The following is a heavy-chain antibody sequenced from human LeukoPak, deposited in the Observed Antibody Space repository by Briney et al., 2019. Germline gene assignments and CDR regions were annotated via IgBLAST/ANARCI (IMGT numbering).Heavy chain of an antibody. J-gene: IGHJ4*02. CDR3: STAKFDY. V-gene: IGHV3-48*01. CDR1: GFTLSRYS. CDR2: ISIGGSI. Sequence: PGGSLRLSCAAPGFTLSRYSMNWVRQAPGKGLEWVSHISIGGSIYYADSVKGRFTISRDTVKNSLYLQMNSPRAEDTALYYCSTAKFDYWGQGTLVTVSS.